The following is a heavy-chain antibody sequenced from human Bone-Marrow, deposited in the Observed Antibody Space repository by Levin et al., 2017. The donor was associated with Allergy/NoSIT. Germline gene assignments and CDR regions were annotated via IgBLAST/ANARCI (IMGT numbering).Heavy chain of an antibody. V-gene: IGHV3-33*01. CDR1: GFTFSSYG. CDR3: ARESDIFDDNRYFDR. J-gene: IGHJ2*01. D-gene: IGHD3-9*01. CDR2: IWYDGSNK. Sequence: PGGSLRLSCAASGFTFSSYGMHWVRQAPGKGLEWVAVIWYDGSNKYYADSVKGRFTISRDNSKNTLYLQMNSLRAEDTAVYYCARESDIFDDNRYFDRWGRGTLVTVSS.